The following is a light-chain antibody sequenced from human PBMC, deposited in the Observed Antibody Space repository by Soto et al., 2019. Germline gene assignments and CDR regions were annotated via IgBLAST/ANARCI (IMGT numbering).Light chain of an antibody. CDR3: QQYNNWPPYT. CDR1: QSVSGN. CDR2: AAS. Sequence: ETVMTQSPATLSVSPGERAILSCRASQSVSGNLAWYQQKPGQAPRLLIYAASSSAAGIPPRSSGSGSGTEFTLTISSLQSEDFAVYYCQQYNNWPPYTCGQGTKLEIK. J-gene: IGKJ2*01. V-gene: IGKV3-15*01.